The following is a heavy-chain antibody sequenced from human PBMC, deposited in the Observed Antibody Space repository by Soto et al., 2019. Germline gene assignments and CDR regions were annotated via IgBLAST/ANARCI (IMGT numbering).Heavy chain of an antibody. D-gene: IGHD3-22*01. CDR2: IIPIFGTG. CDR1: GGTFSSYA. Sequence: EAAVKVSCKASGGTFSSYAISWLRQAPGQGLEWMGGIIPIFGTGNYAQKFQGRVTITADECTSTAYMELSSLSSEDTAVYYCARAPYYYDSSGYYSFDYWGQGTLVTVSS. V-gene: IGHV1-69*13. CDR3: ARAPYYYDSSGYYSFDY. J-gene: IGHJ4*02.